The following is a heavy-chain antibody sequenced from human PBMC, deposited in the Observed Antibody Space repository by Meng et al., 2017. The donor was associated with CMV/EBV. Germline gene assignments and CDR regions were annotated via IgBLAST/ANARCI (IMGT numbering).Heavy chain of an antibody. CDR2: IRYDGSNK. Sequence: SCKASGYTFTGYYMHWVRQAPGKGLEWVAFIRYDGSNKYYADSVKGRFTISRDNSKNTLYLQMNSLRAEDTAVYYCAKDLSCSSTSCYLYWGQGTLVTVSS. J-gene: IGHJ4*02. V-gene: IGHV3-30*02. CDR3: AKDLSCSSTSCYLY. CDR1: GYTFTGYY. D-gene: IGHD2-2*01.